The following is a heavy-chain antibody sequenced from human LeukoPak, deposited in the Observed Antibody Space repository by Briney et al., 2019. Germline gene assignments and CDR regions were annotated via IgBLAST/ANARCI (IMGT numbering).Heavy chain of an antibody. D-gene: IGHD3-22*01. V-gene: IGHV3-30-3*01. CDR2: ISYDGSNK. CDR3: ARDSYYYDSSGYYERYSGFDY. Sequence: GGSLRLSCAASGFTFSSYAMSWVRQAPGKGLEWVAVISYDGSNKYYADSVKGRFTISRDNSKNTLYLQMNGLRAEDTAVYYCARDSYYYDSSGYYERYSGFDYWGQGTLVTVSS. CDR1: GFTFSSYA. J-gene: IGHJ4*02.